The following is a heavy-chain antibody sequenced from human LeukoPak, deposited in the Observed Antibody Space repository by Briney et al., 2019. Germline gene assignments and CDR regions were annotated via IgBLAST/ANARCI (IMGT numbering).Heavy chain of an antibody. CDR2: ISYDGSNK. D-gene: IGHD3-10*01. V-gene: IGHV3-30*04. Sequence: GRSLRLSCAASGFTFSSYAMHWVRQAPGKGLEWVAVISYDGSNKYYADSVKGRFTISRDNSKNTLYLQMNSLRAEDTAVYYCAREDRRGFDYWGQETLVTVSS. CDR1: GFTFSSYA. CDR3: AREDRRGFDY. J-gene: IGHJ4*02.